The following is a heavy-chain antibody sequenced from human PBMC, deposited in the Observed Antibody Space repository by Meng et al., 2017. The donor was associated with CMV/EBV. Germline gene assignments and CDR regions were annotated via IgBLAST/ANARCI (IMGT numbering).Heavy chain of an antibody. V-gene: IGHV3-30*02. D-gene: IGHD2-2*01. CDR1: GFTFSSYG. Sequence: GESLKISCAASGFTFSSYGMHWVRQAPGKGLEWVAFIRYDGGNKYYADSVKGRFTISRDNSKNTLYLQMNSLRAEDTAVYYCAKVVRDIVVVPAAMGMDVWGQGTTVTVSS. CDR3: AKVVRDIVVVPAAMGMDV. J-gene: IGHJ6*02. CDR2: IRYDGGNK.